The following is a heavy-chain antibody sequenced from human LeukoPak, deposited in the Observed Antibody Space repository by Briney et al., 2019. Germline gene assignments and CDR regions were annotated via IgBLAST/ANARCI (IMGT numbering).Heavy chain of an antibody. Sequence: SETLSLTCTVSGASISGFYWTWVRQPADKGLEWIGRLYSDGTTYYNPSLKSRVTMSVDTSKNQFSLMLSSVTAADTAVYYCARVRSTGFGYMDVWGRGTTVTVSS. CDR3: ARVRSTGFGYMDV. D-gene: IGHD2-2*01. V-gene: IGHV4-4*07. J-gene: IGHJ6*03. CDR2: LYSDGTT. CDR1: GASISGFY.